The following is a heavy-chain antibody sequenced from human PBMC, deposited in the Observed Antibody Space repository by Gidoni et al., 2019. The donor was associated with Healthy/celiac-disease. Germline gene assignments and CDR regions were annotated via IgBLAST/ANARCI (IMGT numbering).Heavy chain of an antibody. CDR2: IYYSGST. D-gene: IGHD6-19*01. J-gene: IGHJ4*02. CDR1: GGTISSSSYY. Sequence: QLQLQESGPGLVKPSETLSPTCTVSGGTISSSSYYWGWVRQPPGKGLAWIGSIYYSGSTYYNPSLKSRVTISVDTSKNQFSLKLSSVTAADTAVYYCARHEAVAGTGPFDYWGQGTLVTVSS. CDR3: ARHEAVAGTGPFDY. V-gene: IGHV4-39*01.